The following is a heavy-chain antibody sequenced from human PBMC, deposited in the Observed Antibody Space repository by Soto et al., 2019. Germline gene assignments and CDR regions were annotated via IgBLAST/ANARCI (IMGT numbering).Heavy chain of an antibody. CDR3: ARAGGEWPHSNWFDP. CDR2: IYYSGST. Sequence: PSETLSLTCTFSGDSISRGAYYLTWIRQHPVKGLEWIGYIYYSGSTYYNPSLKSRVTISVDTSKNQFSLKLSSVTAADTAVYYCARAGGEWPHSNWFDPWGQGTLVTVSS. V-gene: IGHV4-30-4*08. CDR1: GDSISRGAYY. D-gene: IGHD3-16*01. J-gene: IGHJ5*02.